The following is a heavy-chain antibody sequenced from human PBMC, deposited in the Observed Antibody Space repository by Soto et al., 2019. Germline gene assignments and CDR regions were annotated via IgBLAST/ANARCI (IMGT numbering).Heavy chain of an antibody. Sequence: PSETLSLTCAVYGGSFSGYYWSWIRQPPGKGLEWIGEINHSGSTNYNPSLKSRVTISVDTSKNQFSLKLSSATAADTAVYYCARTPYYYGSGMNWFDPWGQGALVTVSS. CDR3: ARTPYYYGSGMNWFDP. V-gene: IGHV4-34*01. D-gene: IGHD3-10*01. CDR2: INHSGST. J-gene: IGHJ5*02. CDR1: GGSFSGYY.